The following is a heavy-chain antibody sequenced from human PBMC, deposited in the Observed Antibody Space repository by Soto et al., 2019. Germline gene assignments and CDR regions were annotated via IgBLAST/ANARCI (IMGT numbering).Heavy chain of an antibody. CDR2: ISYDGSNK. V-gene: IGHV3-30*18. Sequence: GGSLRLPRATSGVTLSNYCLHRVPQAPGKGLEWVAVISYDGSNKYYADSVKGRFTISRDNSKNTLYLQMNSLRAEDTAVYYCAKGDYDFWSGYRYNWFDPWGQGTLVTVSS. J-gene: IGHJ5*02. CDR3: AKGDYDFWSGYRYNWFDP. D-gene: IGHD3-3*01. CDR1: GVTLSNYC.